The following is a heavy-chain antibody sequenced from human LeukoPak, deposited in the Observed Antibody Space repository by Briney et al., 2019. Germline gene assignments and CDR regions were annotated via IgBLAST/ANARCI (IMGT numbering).Heavy chain of an antibody. CDR3: AKDRTVTTTSYYFDY. J-gene: IGHJ4*02. CDR2: IRYDGSNK. CDR1: GFTFSSYG. V-gene: IGHV3-30*02. Sequence: GGSLRLSCAASGFTFSSYGMHWVRQAPGKGLEWVAFIRYDGSNKYYADSVKGRFTISRDNSKNTLYLQMNSLRAEDTAVYYCAKDRTVTTTSYYFDYWGQGTLVTVSS. D-gene: IGHD4-17*01.